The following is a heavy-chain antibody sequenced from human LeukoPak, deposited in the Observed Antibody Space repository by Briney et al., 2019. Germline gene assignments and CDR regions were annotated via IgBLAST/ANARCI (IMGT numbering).Heavy chain of an antibody. J-gene: IGHJ4*02. Sequence: SETLSLTCSVYSGSFSGYYWSWIRQPPGKGLEWIGEINHSVGTNYNPSLKSRVTISVDTSKNQFSLKLSSVTAADTAVYYCARLSYYDTWGQGTLVTVSS. CDR3: ARLSYYDT. CDR1: SGSFSGYY. V-gene: IGHV4-34*01. CDR2: INHSVGT. D-gene: IGHD3-22*01.